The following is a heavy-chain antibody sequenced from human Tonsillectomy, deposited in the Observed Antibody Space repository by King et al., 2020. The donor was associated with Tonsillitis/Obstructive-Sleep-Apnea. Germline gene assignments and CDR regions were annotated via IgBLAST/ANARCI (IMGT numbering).Heavy chain of an antibody. D-gene: IGHD2-2*01. J-gene: IGHJ6*03. CDR1: GGSISSYY. V-gene: IGHV4-59*01. CDR2: IFYSWST. CDR3: ARDHCSSTSCYGNYYYMDV. Sequence: VQLQESGPGLVKPSETLSLTCTVSGGSISSYYWSWILQPPGKGLEWIGDIFYSWSTNYNPSLKIRGTISVDTSKNQFSRKLSSVTAADTAVYYCARDHCSSTSCYGNYYYMDVWGKGTTVTVSS.